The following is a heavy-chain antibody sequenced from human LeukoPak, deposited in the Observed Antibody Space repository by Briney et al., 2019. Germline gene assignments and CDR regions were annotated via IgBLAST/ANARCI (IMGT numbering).Heavy chain of an antibody. J-gene: IGHJ4*02. CDR2: ISAYNGNT. CDR1: GYTFTSYG. D-gene: IGHD6-19*01. CDR3: ARDPPKIAVAGSFDY. V-gene: IGHV1-18*01. Sequence: RASVKVSCKASGYTFTSYGISWVRQAPGQGLEWMGWISAYNGNTNYAQKLQGRVTMTTDTSTSTAYMELRSLRSDDTAAYYCARDPPKIAVAGSFDYWGQGTLVTVSS.